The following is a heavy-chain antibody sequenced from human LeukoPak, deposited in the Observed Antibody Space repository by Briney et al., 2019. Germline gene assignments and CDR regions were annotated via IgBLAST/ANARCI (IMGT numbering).Heavy chain of an antibody. CDR3: ARGGLLAGTELYDY. J-gene: IGHJ4*02. D-gene: IGHD1-26*01. Sequence: GGSLRLSCAASGFTFSSNYMSWVRQAPGKGLEWVSVIYSGGSTYYADSVKGRFTISRDNSKNTLCLQMNSLRAEDTAVYYCARGGLLAGTELYDYWGQGTLVTVSS. CDR1: GFTFSSNY. CDR2: IYSGGST. V-gene: IGHV3-53*01.